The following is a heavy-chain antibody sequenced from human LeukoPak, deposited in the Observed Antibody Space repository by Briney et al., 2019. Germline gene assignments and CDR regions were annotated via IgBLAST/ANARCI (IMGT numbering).Heavy chain of an antibody. Sequence: GGSLRLSCAGSGFTFSSNPLSWVRQAPGKGLEWVSAISGSGANTYYGDSVRGRFTISRDNSKNTLYLQMNTLGADDTAVYYCATTKPVRRYFDYWGQGILVTVSS. J-gene: IGHJ4*02. CDR1: GFTFSSNP. CDR2: ISGSGANT. V-gene: IGHV3-23*01. D-gene: IGHD5-12*01. CDR3: ATTKPVRRYFDY.